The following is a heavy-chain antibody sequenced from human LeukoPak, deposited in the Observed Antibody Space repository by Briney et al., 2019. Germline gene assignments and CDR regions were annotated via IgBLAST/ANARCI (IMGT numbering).Heavy chain of an antibody. V-gene: IGHV1-69*04. CDR1: GGTFSSYA. J-gene: IGHJ4*02. D-gene: IGHD3-3*01. CDR3: ARVLTTYYDFWSGYYSPALGY. CDR2: IIPILGIA. Sequence: SVKVSCKASGGTFSSYAISWVRQAPGQGLEWMGRIIPILGIANYAQKFQGRVTITADKSTSTAYMELSSLRSEDTAVYYCARVLTTYYDFWSGYYSPALGYWGQGTLVTVSS.